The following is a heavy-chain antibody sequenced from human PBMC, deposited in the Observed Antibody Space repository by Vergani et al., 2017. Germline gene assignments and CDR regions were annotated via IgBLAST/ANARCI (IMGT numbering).Heavy chain of an antibody. V-gene: IGHV3-23*04. CDR1: GFTLSSYW. D-gene: IGHD5-18*01. Sequence: EVQLVESGGGLVQPGGSLRLSCAASGFTLSSYWMHWVRQAPGKGLVWVSAISGSGGSTYYADSVKGRFTISRDNSKNTLYLQMNSLRAEDTAVYYCAKGYRTAMVPLDYWGQGTLVTVSS. J-gene: IGHJ4*02. CDR2: ISGSGGST. CDR3: AKGYRTAMVPLDY.